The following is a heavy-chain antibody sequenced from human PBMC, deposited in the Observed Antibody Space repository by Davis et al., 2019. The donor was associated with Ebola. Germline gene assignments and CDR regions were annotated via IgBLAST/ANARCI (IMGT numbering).Heavy chain of an antibody. CDR3: VKGWNPTAPFYGMDV. J-gene: IGHJ6*02. D-gene: IGHD1-1*01. V-gene: IGHV3-30*14. CDR1: GFTFSSYT. CDR2: ISHDGGNQYYADSSNQ. Sequence: PGGSLRLSCAASGFTFSSYTMHWVRQAPGKGLEWVALISHDGGNQYYADSSNQYYADSVKGRFTISRDNSKNTLYLQMSSLRAEDTAVYYCVKGWNPTAPFYGMDVWGQGTTVTVSS.